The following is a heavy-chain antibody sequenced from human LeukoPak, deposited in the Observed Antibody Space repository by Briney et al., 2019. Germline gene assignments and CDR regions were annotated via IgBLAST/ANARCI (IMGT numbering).Heavy chain of an antibody. V-gene: IGHV1-46*01. J-gene: IGHJ1*01. Sequence: GASVKVSCKASGYTFTSYYMHWVRQAPGQGLEWMGIINPSGGSTNYAQKFQGRVTMTRDMSTSTVYMELSSLRSEDTAVYYCARGSLLTTVVPYAEYFQHWGQGTLVTVSS. CDR1: GYTFTSYY. D-gene: IGHD4-23*01. CDR3: ARGSLLTTVVPYAEYFQH. CDR2: INPSGGST.